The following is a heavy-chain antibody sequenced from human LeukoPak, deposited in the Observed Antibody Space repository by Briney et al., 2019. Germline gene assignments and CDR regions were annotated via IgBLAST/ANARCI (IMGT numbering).Heavy chain of an antibody. J-gene: IGHJ2*01. V-gene: IGHV4-39*01. CDR2: IHYSGST. CDR1: GGSISSSTYY. CDR3: ARRGIALTGSWNWYFDL. D-gene: IGHD6-19*01. Sequence: KPSETLSLTCTVSGGSISSSTYYWGWIRQPPGKGLEWIGSIHYSGSTYYNPSLKSRVTISVDTSRNQFSLKLSSVTAADTAVYYCARRGIALTGSWNWYFDLWGRGTLVTVSS.